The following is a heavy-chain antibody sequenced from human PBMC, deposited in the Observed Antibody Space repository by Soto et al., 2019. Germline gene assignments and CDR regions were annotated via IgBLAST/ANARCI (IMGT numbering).Heavy chain of an antibody. Sequence: SETLSLTCAVYGGSFSGHSWTWIRQSPGKGLEWIGDINHSGRVNYSPSLKSRVTISLDTSKNQFSLTLSAVTAADTAMYYCSTSAYDTNGYYRFDPWGQGTLVTVSS. D-gene: IGHD3-22*01. CDR1: GGSFSGHS. J-gene: IGHJ5*01. CDR3: STSAYDTNGYYRFDP. CDR2: INHSGRV. V-gene: IGHV4-34*01.